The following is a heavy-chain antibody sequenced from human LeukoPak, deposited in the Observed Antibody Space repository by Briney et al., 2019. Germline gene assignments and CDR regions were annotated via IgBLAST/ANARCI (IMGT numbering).Heavy chain of an antibody. J-gene: IGHJ5*02. CDR1: GFTFSDSA. D-gene: IGHD3-16*01. CDR3: ARTRTLPIAGGFDT. Sequence: GESLRLSCAASGFTFSDSAMDWVRQAPGKGLEWVSLISHSGANTFYADSVKGRFSVSRDNSKNTMYLQMNSLRAEDTAVYYCARTRTLPIAGGFDTWGQGSLVTASS. V-gene: IGHV3-23*01. CDR2: ISHSGANT.